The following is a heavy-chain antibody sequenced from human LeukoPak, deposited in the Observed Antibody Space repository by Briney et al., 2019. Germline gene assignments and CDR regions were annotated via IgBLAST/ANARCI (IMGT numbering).Heavy chain of an antibody. D-gene: IGHD3-22*01. CDR3: ARGTRRHYDGSGYYYGEFDS. CDR2: INHSGST. Sequence: PSETLSLTCAVYGGSFSGYYWSWIRQPPGKGLEWIGDINHSGSTNYNPSLKSRVTISVDTSKNQFSLKLSSVTTADTAMYYCARGTRRHYDGSGYYYGEFDSWGQGILVTVSS. J-gene: IGHJ4*02. CDR1: GGSFSGYY. V-gene: IGHV4-34*01.